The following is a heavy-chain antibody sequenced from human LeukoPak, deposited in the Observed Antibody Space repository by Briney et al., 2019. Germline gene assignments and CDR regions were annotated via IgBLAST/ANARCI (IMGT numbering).Heavy chain of an antibody. Sequence: SETLSLNCAVYGGSFSGYYWSWIRQPPGKGLEWIGEINHSGSTNYNPSLKSRVTISVDTSKNQFSLKLSSVTAADTAVYYCARGPTITGIAKRYFDYWGQGTLVTVSS. CDR2: INHSGST. D-gene: IGHD6-13*01. J-gene: IGHJ4*02. V-gene: IGHV4-34*01. CDR3: ARGPTITGIAKRYFDY. CDR1: GGSFSGYY.